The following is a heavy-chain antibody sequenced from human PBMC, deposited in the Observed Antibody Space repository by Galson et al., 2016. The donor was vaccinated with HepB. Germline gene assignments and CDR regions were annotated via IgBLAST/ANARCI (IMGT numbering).Heavy chain of an antibody. Sequence: SLRLSCAASGFTFSNYGFHWARHTPAKGLEWAAFIYSDGSKIYYGNSVKGRFTISRDNSKHTVYLEMNSLRAEDTAVYYCARAHYGVLPLDYWGQGTLITVSA. CDR2: IYSDGSKI. CDR3: ARAHYGVLPLDY. CDR1: GFTFSNYG. J-gene: IGHJ4*02. V-gene: IGHV3-33*01. D-gene: IGHD4-17*01.